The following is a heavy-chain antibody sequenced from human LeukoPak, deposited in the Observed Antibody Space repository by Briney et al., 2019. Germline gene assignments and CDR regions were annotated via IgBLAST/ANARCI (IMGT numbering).Heavy chain of an antibody. CDR2: IYYSGST. CDR1: GGSISSSSYY. CDR3: ARDPGNGYSSGWYDY. J-gene: IGHJ4*02. Sequence: SETLSLTCTVSGGSISSSSYYWGWIRQPPGKGLEWIGSIYYSGSTYYNPSLKSRVTISVDTSKNQFSLKLSSVTAADTAVYYCARDPGNGYSSGWYDYWGQGTLVTVSS. D-gene: IGHD6-19*01. V-gene: IGHV4-39*07.